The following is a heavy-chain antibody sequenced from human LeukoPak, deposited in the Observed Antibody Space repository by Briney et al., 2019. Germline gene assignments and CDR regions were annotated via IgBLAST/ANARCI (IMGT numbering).Heavy chain of an antibody. CDR1: GLIFRSYW. J-gene: IGHJ4*02. D-gene: IGHD1-26*01. CDR2: INQDGSEK. Sequence: GGSLRLSCAVSGLIFRSYWMSWVRQAPGKGLEWVANINQDGSEKYFVDSVKGRFTISRDNAKNSVYLQMNTLRADDTAVHYCSRERGGRFLDYGGGGTLVTVSS. CDR3: SRERGGRFLDY. V-gene: IGHV3-7*01.